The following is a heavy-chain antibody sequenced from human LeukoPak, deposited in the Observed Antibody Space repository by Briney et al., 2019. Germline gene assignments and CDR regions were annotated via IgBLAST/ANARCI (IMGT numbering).Heavy chain of an antibody. Sequence: ASVKVSCKASGYTFTSYDINWVRQATGQGLEWMGWMNPNSDNTGYAQKFQGRVTMTRNTSISTAYMELSSLRSEDTAVYYCARGGYCTNGVCLGEDYWGQGTLVTVSS. CDR3: ARGGYCTNGVCLGEDY. CDR2: MNPNSDNT. J-gene: IGHJ4*02. D-gene: IGHD2-8*01. CDR1: GYTFTSYD. V-gene: IGHV1-8*01.